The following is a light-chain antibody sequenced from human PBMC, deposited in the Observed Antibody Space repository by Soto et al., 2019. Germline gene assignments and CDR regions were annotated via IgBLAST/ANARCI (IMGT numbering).Light chain of an antibody. J-gene: IGKJ1*01. V-gene: IGKV1-5*01. CDR1: QSINTW. CDR2: DVS. CDR3: QQYQTYSRT. Sequence: DIQMTQSPSTVSASVGDRITITCRASQSINTWLAWYRQRPGEAPQLLIYDVSTLAMGVPARFSGSGSGTDLPLPISRLQADDFATFYCQQYQTYSRTFGQGTKVEVK.